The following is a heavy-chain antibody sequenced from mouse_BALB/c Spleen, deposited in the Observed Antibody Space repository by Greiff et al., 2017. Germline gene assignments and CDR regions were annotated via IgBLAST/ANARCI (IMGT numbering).Heavy chain of an antibody. J-gene: IGHJ2*01. V-gene: IGHV10S3*01. Sequence: DAGGGLVQPKGSLKLSCAASGFTFNTNAMNWVRQAPGKGLEWVARIRSKSNNYATYYADSVKDRFTISRDDSQSMLYLQMNNLKTEDTAMYYCVRERGLWEGGYYFDYWGQGTTLTVSS. CDR2: IRSKSNNYAT. D-gene: IGHD1-1*02. CDR3: VRERGLWEGGYYFDY. CDR1: GFTFNTNA.